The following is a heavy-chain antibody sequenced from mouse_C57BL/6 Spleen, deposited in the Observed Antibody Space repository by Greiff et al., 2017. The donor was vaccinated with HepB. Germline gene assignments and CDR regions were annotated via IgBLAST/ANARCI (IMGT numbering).Heavy chain of an antibody. Sequence: EVQLQQSGAELVKPGASVKLSCTASGFNITDYYMHWVKQRTEQGLEWIGRIDPEAGETKYAPEFQGKATITADTSSNTAYLQLSSLTSEDTAVYYCAREDYGNYGYFDVWGTGTTVTVSS. CDR3: AREDYGNYGYFDV. D-gene: IGHD2-1*01. CDR2: IDPEAGET. CDR1: GFNITDYY. V-gene: IGHV14-2*01. J-gene: IGHJ1*03.